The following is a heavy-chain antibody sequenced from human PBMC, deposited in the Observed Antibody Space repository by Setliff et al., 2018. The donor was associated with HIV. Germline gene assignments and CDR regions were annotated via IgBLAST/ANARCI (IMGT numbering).Heavy chain of an antibody. J-gene: IGHJ4*02. CDR3: ARYNFRRGYWDYFDY. CDR1: GFSLSNTRMG. CDR2: IFPNDEK. V-gene: IGHV2-26*01. Sequence: SGPTLVNPTETLTLTCTVSGFSLSNTRMGVSWIRQPPGKALEWLAHIFPNDEKSYSASLKSRVTISEDTSKSQVVLTMTNMDPLDTATYFCARYNFRRGYWDYFDYWGQGTQVTAPQ. D-gene: IGHD3-3*01.